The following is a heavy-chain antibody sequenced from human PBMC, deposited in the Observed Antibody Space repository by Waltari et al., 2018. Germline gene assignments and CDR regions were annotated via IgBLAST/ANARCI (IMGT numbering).Heavy chain of an antibody. D-gene: IGHD5-12*01. V-gene: IGHV1-3*01. CDR2: INAGNGNT. J-gene: IGHJ4*02. CDR1: GYTFTSYA. CDR3: ARVRDGYLPYYFDY. Sequence: QVQLVQSGAEVKKPGASVKVSCQASGYTFTSYAMHWVRQAPGQRLEWMGWINAGNGNTKYSQKFQGRVTITRDTSASTAYMELSSLRSEDTAVYYCARVRDGYLPYYFDYWGQGTLVTVSS.